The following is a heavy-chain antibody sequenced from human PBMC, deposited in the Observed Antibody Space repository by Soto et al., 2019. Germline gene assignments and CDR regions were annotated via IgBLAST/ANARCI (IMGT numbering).Heavy chain of an antibody. CDR3: ARGGYCSSTSCYTDYYYGMDV. Sequence: GGSLRLSCAASGFTFSNAWMTWVRQAPGKGLVWVSRINSDGSSTSYADSVKGRFTISRDNAKNTLYLQMNSLRAEDTAVYYCARGGYCSSTSCYTDYYYGMDVWGQGTTVTVSS. J-gene: IGHJ6*02. CDR2: INSDGSST. V-gene: IGHV3-74*01. D-gene: IGHD2-2*02. CDR1: GFTFSNAW.